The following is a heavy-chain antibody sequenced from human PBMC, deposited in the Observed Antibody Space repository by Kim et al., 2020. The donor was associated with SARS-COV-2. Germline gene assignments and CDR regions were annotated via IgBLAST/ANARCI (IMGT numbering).Heavy chain of an antibody. V-gene: IGHV3-11*05. CDR3: ARVAVGASSVYYFDY. CDR1: GFTFSDYY. CDR2: ISGSIDYI. D-gene: IGHD1-26*01. J-gene: IGHJ4*02. Sequence: GGSLRLSCGASGFTFSDYYMAWIRQAPGKGPEWLSYISGSIDYINYADSVKGRFTISRDNAKDSLFLQMNSLRAEDTAVYYCARVAVGASSVYYFDYWGLGALVTVSS.